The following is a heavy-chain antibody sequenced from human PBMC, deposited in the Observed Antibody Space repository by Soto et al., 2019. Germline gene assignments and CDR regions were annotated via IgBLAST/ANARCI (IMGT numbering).Heavy chain of an antibody. V-gene: IGHV3-30*14. CDR1: GFTFSSYA. CDR2: ISYDGSNK. Sequence: GGSLTLSCAASGFTFSSYAMHWVRQAPGKGLEWVAVISYDGSNKYYADSVKTRLTISKDTSKNQVVLTMTNMDPVDTATYYCARIPSYYDILTGYWANYGMDVWGQGTTVTVSS. D-gene: IGHD3-9*01. J-gene: IGHJ6*02. CDR3: ARIPSYYDILTGYWANYGMDV.